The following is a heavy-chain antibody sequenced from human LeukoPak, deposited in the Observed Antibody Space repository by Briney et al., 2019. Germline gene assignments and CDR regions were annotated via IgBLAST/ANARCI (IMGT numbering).Heavy chain of an antibody. CDR2: IRYDGSNK. CDR1: GFTFSSYG. J-gene: IGHJ3*02. Sequence: GGSLRLSCAASGFTFSSYGMHWVRQAPGKGLERVAFIRYDGSNKYYADSVKGRFTISRDNSKNTLYLQMNSLRAEDTAVYYCAKDRDSGTTIPDAFDIWGQGTMVTVSS. V-gene: IGHV3-30*02. D-gene: IGHD1-1*01. CDR3: AKDRDSGTTIPDAFDI.